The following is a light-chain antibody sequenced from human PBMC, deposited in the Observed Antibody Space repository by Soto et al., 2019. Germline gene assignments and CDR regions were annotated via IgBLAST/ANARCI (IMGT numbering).Light chain of an antibody. V-gene: IGKV1-39*01. CDR2: AAS. Sequence: DMHMTQFPSSLSASVGDRVTITCRASQTIRNYLNWFQQKTGKAPQLLIYAASSLQTGVPSRFSGSVSGAEFNLTISSLQPEDTATHFCQQTYNVPQTYGPGTKVEIK. J-gene: IGKJ1*01. CDR3: QQTYNVPQT. CDR1: QTIRNY.